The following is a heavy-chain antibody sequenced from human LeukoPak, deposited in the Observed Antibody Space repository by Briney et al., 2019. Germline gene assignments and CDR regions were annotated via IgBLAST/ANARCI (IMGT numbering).Heavy chain of an antibody. J-gene: IGHJ3*02. D-gene: IGHD5-18*01. CDR3: ATTMKSYGSRNDAFDI. CDR2: IYTSGST. Sequence: PSETLSLTCTVSGVSISSYYWSWIRQPAEKGLEWLGRIYTSGSTNYNPSLKSRVTMSVDTSKNQFSLKLSSVTAADTAVYYCATTMKSYGSRNDAFDIWGQGTMVTVSS. V-gene: IGHV4-4*07. CDR1: GVSISSYY.